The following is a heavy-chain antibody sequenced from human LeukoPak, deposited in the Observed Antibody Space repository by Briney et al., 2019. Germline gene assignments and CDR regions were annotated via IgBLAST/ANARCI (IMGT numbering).Heavy chain of an antibody. J-gene: IGHJ4*02. CDR1: GFTFNNYA. V-gene: IGHV3-23*01. Sequence: GGSLRLSCAASGFTFNNYAMNWVRQAPGKGLEWVSVISGSGGTTYYADSVKGRFTISRDSSKNTLYLQMNSLRAEDTAVYYCAKFWFGESLDYWGQGTLVTVSS. CDR3: AKFWFGESLDY. CDR2: ISGSGGTT. D-gene: IGHD3-10*01.